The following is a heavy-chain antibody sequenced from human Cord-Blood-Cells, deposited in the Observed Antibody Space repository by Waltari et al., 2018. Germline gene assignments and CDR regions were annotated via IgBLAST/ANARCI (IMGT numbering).Heavy chain of an antibody. CDR1: GGSFSGYY. CDR2: INHSGRT. D-gene: IGHD3-9*01. J-gene: IGHJ6*02. V-gene: IGHV4-34*01. CDR3: ARDGLRYNYYYDGMDV. Sequence: QVQLQQWGAGLLKPSETLSLTCAVYGGSFSGYYWSWIRQPPGKGLDWIGEINHSGRTNYNPSLKSRVTISVDTAKNQFSLKLSSVTAADTAVYYCARDGLRYNYYYDGMDVWGQGTTVTVSS.